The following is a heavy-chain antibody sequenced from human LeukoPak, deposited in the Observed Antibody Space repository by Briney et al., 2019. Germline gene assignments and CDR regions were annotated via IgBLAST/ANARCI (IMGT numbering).Heavy chain of an antibody. D-gene: IGHD4-17*01. CDR2: INGRGIT. Sequence: GGSLRLSCAASGFTFSDYYMSWVRQAPGEGLEWLSAINGRGITYYAGSVKGRFTISRDNSENTLYLQMNSLTVDDTAVYFCAKERQTGDYFTSDYWGQGTLVTVSS. CDR1: GFTFSDYY. J-gene: IGHJ4*02. CDR3: AKERQTGDYFTSDY. V-gene: IGHV3-53*01.